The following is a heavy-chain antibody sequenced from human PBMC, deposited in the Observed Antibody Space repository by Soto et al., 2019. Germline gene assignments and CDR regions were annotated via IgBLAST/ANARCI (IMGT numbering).Heavy chain of an antibody. V-gene: IGHV3-21*01. CDR1: GFTFSSYS. Sequence: PGGSLRLSCAASGFTFSSYSMNWVRQAPGKGLEWVSSISSSSSYIYYADSVKGRFTISRDNAKNSLYLQMNSLRAEDTAVYYCAKIPVAILPSDLDPWGQGTLVTVSS. CDR3: AKIPVAILPSDLDP. J-gene: IGHJ5*02. CDR2: ISSSSSYI. D-gene: IGHD5-12*01.